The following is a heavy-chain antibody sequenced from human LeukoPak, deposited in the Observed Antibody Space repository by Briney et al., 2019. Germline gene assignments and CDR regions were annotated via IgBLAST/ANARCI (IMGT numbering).Heavy chain of an antibody. Sequence: GGSLRLSCAASGFTFSNYGMSWVRQAPGKGLEWVSATSGRGGSTYYADSVKGRFTISRDNAKNSLYLQMNGLRAEDTAVYYCGRTRGYSYGSYFDCWGQGTLVTVSS. V-gene: IGHV3-23*01. CDR3: GRTRGYSYGSYFDC. CDR1: GFTFSNYG. J-gene: IGHJ4*02. CDR2: TSGRGGST. D-gene: IGHD5-18*01.